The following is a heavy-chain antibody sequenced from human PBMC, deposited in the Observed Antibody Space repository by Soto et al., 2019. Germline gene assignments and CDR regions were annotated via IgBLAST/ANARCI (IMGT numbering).Heavy chain of an antibody. J-gene: IGHJ5*02. CDR2: INHSGST. D-gene: IGHD2-2*01. Sequence: SETLSLTCAVYGGSFSGYYWSWIRQPPGKGLEWIGEINHSGSTNYNPSLKSRVTISVDTSKNQFSLKLSSVTAADTAVYYCARGRIVVVPAAKRNWFDPWGQGTLVTVSS. CDR3: ARGRIVVVPAAKRNWFDP. CDR1: GGSFSGYY. V-gene: IGHV4-34*01.